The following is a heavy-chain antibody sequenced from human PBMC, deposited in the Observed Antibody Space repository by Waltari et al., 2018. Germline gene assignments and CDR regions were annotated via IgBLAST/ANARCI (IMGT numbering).Heavy chain of an antibody. CDR2: IYYSGST. CDR3: ARDLIYGEVAFDI. V-gene: IGHV4-59*11. J-gene: IGHJ3*02. CDR1: GGSISSHY. D-gene: IGHD4-17*01. Sequence: QVQLQESGPGLVKPSETLSLTCTVSGGSISSHYWRWIRQPPGKGLEWIGYIYYSGSTNSNPSLKSRVTISVDTSKNQFSLKLSSVTAADTAVYYCARDLIYGEVAFDIWGQGTMVTVSS.